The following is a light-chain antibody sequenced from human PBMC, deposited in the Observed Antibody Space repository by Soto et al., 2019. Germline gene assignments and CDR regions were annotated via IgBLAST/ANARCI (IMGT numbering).Light chain of an antibody. J-gene: IGLJ1*01. CDR1: SSDVGDYNY. CDR3: CSYAGSYTYV. CDR2: DVS. V-gene: IGLV2-11*01. Sequence: QSALTQPRSVSGSPGQSVTISCTGTSSDVGDYNYVSWYQQHPGKAPKVIIYDVSKRPSGVPDRFSGSKSGNTASLTISGLQADDEADYYCCSYAGSYTYVFGIGTKLTVL.